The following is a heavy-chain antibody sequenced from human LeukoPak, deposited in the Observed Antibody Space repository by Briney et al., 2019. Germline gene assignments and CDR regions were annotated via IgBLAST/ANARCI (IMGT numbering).Heavy chain of an antibody. CDR2: IYSSGST. J-gene: IGHJ1*01. V-gene: IGHV4-59*01. CDR3: ARGYSRDWGLQYFQH. D-gene: IGHD6-19*01. Sequence: SETLSPTCTVSGGSISNYYWSWIRQPPGKGLEWIGYIYSSGSTSYNPSLKSRVTMSVDTSKNQLSLNLNSVTAAVTAVYHCARGYSRDWGLQYFQHWGQGTLVTVSS. CDR1: GGSISNYY.